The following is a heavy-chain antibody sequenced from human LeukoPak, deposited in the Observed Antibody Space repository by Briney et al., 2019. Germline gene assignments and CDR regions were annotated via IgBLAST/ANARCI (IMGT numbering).Heavy chain of an antibody. CDR2: ISGSGGST. D-gene: IGHD6-13*01. CDR1: GFTLSSYA. Sequence: GGSLRLSCAASGFTLSSYAMSWVRQAPGKGLEWVSAISGSGGSTYYADSVKGRFTISRDNSKNTLYLQMNSLRAEDTAVYYCAKAKHSSSWYLLDYWGQGTLVTVSS. CDR3: AKAKHSSSWYLLDY. J-gene: IGHJ4*02. V-gene: IGHV3-23*01.